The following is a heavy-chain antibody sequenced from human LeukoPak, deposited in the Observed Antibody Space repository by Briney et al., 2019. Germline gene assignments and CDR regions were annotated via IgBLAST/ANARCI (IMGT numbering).Heavy chain of an antibody. CDR1: GFTFSSYA. V-gene: IGHV3-23*01. D-gene: IGHD2-8*02. CDR2: IFPSGGEI. CDR3: ATYRQVLLPFES. J-gene: IGHJ4*02. Sequence: GGSLRLSCAASGFTFSSYAMSWVRQPPGKGLEWVSSIFPSGGEIHYADSVRGRFTTSRDNSKSTLSLQMNSLRAEDTAIYYCATYRQVLLPFESWGQGTLVTVSS.